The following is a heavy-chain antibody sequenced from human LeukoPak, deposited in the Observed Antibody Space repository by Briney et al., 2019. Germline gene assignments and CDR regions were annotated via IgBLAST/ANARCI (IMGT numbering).Heavy chain of an antibody. J-gene: IGHJ5*02. Sequence: SETLSLTCAVSGYSISRGYYWGWTRQPPGKGLEWIGSIYHSGSTYYNPSLKSRVTISVDTSKNQFSLKLSSVTAADTAVYYCARDRGIAVAGIEAADWFDPWGQGTLVTVSS. CDR1: GYSISRGYY. D-gene: IGHD6-19*01. V-gene: IGHV4-38-2*02. CDR2: IYHSGST. CDR3: ARDRGIAVAGIEAADWFDP.